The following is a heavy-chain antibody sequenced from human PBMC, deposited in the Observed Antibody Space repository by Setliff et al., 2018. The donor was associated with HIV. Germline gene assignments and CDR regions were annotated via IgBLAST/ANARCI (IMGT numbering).Heavy chain of an antibody. CDR2: IYYSGTT. J-gene: IGHJ6*03. V-gene: IGHV4-59*05. Sequence: SETLSLTCTVSGGSISSYYWSWIRQPAGKGLEWIGRIYYSGTTYYNPSLKSRVTISVDTSKNQFSLQLNSVTPEDTAVYFCARGGDWDYNYYMDVWDKGTTVTVSS. CDR1: GGSISSYY. CDR3: ARGGDWDYNYYMDV. D-gene: IGHD3-16*01.